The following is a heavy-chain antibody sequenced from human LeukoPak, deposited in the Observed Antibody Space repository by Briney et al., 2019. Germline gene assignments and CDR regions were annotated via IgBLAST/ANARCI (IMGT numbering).Heavy chain of an antibody. CDR1: GFIFSTYS. CDR2: VNLQGST. CDR3: AREGGPYRPLDY. Sequence: GSLRLSCVASGFIFSTYSMNWFRQPPGKGLEWIGEVNLQGSTNYNPSLKSRVAISVDKSENHISLKLTSVTAADTAVYYCAREGGPYRPLDYSGQGTLVTVAS. V-gene: IGHV4-4*02. J-gene: IGHJ4*02.